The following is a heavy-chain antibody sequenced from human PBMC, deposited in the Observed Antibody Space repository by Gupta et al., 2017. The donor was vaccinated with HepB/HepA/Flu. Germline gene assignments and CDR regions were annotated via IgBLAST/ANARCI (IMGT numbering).Heavy chain of an antibody. J-gene: IGHJ6*02. V-gene: IGHV4-39*01. CDR2: IYYSGST. CDR3: ARWATLKYCSGGSCSPHSGMDV. CDR1: GGSISSSSYY. Sequence: QLQLQESGPGLVKPSETLSLTCTVSGGSISSSSYYWGWFRQPPGKGLEWIGSIYYSGSTYYNPSLKGRVTVSVDTSKNQFSLKLSSVTAADTAVYYCARWATLKYCSGGSCSPHSGMDVWGQGTTVTVSS. D-gene: IGHD2-15*01.